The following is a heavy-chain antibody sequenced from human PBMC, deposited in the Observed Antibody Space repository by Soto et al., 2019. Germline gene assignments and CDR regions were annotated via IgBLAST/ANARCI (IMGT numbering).Heavy chain of an antibody. Sequence: PSETLSLTCTVSGGSISSYYWSWIRQPPGKGLEWIGYTYYTGTTTYNPSIKSRVTISVDSSKDQFSLNLTSVSAADTAVYYCARSQTTVTSYDYWGQGTLVTVSS. CDR3: ARSQTTVTSYDY. D-gene: IGHD4-17*01. V-gene: IGHV4-59*08. CDR1: GGSISSYY. CDR2: TYYTGTT. J-gene: IGHJ4*02.